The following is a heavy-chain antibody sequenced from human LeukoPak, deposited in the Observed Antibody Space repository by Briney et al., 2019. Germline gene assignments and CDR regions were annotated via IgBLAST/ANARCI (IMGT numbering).Heavy chain of an antibody. CDR2: ISSSSSYI. CDR1: GFTFSSYS. D-gene: IGHD4-17*01. Sequence: GGSLRLSCAASGFTFSSYSMNWVRQAPGKGLEWVSSISSSSSYIYYADSVKGRFTISRDNAKNSLYLQMNSLRAEDTAVYYCAGADYGDFTFDYWGQGTLVTVSS. J-gene: IGHJ4*02. V-gene: IGHV3-21*01. CDR3: AGADYGDFTFDY.